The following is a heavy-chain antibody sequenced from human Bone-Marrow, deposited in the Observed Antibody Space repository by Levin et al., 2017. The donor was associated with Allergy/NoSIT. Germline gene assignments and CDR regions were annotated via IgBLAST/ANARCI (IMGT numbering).Heavy chain of an antibody. CDR1: GFTFSNYW. V-gene: IGHV3-7*01. Sequence: PSETLSLTCAASGFTFSNYWMSWVRQAPGKGLEWVANIKQDGSEEYYVDSVKGRFAISRDNAKNSVYLQMNSLRAEDTAVYYCARGSGWYFPWGQGTLVTVSS. D-gene: IGHD6-19*01. CDR3: ARGSGWYFP. CDR2: IKQDGSEE. J-gene: IGHJ4*02.